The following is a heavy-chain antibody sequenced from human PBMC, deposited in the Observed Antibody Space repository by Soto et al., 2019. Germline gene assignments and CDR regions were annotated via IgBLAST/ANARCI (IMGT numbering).Heavy chain of an antibody. D-gene: IGHD5-18*01. CDR3: AKELMADTWIQLWFAYCFDH. Sequence: PGGSLRLSSPASGVTFSSYAMSGVRQAPGKGMEWVSSISGSGGSAYYADSVKGRFTISRDNSTNTLYLQMNSLRAEDTAVYYCAKELMADTWIQLWFAYCFDHWGQGTLVTVSS. CDR2: ISGSGGSA. J-gene: IGHJ4*02. V-gene: IGHV3-23*01. CDR1: GVTFSSYA.